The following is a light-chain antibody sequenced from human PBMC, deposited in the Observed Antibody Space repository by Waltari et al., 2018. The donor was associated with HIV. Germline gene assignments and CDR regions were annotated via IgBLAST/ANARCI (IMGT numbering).Light chain of an antibody. CDR3: SSYTSSNSYV. CDR1: SSDVGGYDY. CDR2: DVS. J-gene: IGLJ1*01. V-gene: IGLV2-14*03. Sequence: QSALTQPASVSGSPGQSITISCTGTSSDVGGYDYVSWYQQHPGKAPKLMIYDVSNRPSWVSNRFSGSKSGNTASLTISWFQAEDEADYYCSSYTSSNSYVFGTGTKVTVL.